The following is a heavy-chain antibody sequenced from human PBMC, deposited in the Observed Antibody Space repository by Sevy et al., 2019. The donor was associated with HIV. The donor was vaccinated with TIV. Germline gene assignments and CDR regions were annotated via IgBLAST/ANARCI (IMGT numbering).Heavy chain of an antibody. CDR3: AKDSYFDNTVFDY. CDR1: GFTLNNYA. V-gene: IGHV3-23*01. D-gene: IGHD3-22*01. Sequence: GGSLRLSCAASGFTLNNYAMNWVRQAPGKGLEWVSGISGSGGSTYYADSVKGRFTISRDNSKNTLYLQMSSLRVEDTAVYYCAKDSYFDNTVFDYWDQGTLVTVSS. J-gene: IGHJ4*02. CDR2: ISGSGGST.